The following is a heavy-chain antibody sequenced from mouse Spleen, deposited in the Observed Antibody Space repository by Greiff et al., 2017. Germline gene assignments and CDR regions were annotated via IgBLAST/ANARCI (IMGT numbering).Heavy chain of an antibody. CDR2: IRLKSDNYAT. J-gene: IGHJ2*01. Sequence: EVKVVESGGGLVQPGGSMKLSCVASGFTFSSYWMSWVRQSPEKGLEWVAEIRLKSDNYATHYAESVKGKFTISRDDSKSRLYLQMNSLRAEDTGIYYCTGTTVAFDYWGQGTTLTVSS. V-gene: IGHV6-6*02. CDR3: TGTTVAFDY. CDR1: GFTFSSYW. D-gene: IGHD1-1*01.